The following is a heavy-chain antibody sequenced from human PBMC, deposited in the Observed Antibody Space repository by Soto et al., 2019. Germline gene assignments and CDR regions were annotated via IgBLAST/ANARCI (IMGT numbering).Heavy chain of an antibody. J-gene: IGHJ4*02. D-gene: IGHD2-15*01. CDR3: ARGFFGGGTG. V-gene: IGHV1-8*02. Sequence: GASVKVSCKASGDSFTIYEINWVRQASGQGLEWMGWMNPNSGNTGYAQKFQGRVTMTRNTSISTAYMELSSLRSEDTAVYYCARGFFGGGTGWGQGTLVTVSS. CDR1: GDSFTIYE. CDR2: MNPNSGNT.